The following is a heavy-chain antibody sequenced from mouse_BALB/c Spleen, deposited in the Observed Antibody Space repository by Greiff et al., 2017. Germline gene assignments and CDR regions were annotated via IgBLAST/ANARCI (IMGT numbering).Heavy chain of an antibody. Sequence: VQLKQSGPGLVQPSQSLSITCTVSGFSLTSYGVHWVRQSPGKGLEWLGVIWSGGSTDYNAAFISRLSISKDNSKSQVFFKMNSLQANDTAIYYCARSYRYDEDYAMDYWGQGTSVTVSS. V-gene: IGHV2-2*02. CDR3: ARSYRYDEDYAMDY. CDR2: IWSGGST. D-gene: IGHD2-14*01. J-gene: IGHJ4*01. CDR1: GFSLTSYG.